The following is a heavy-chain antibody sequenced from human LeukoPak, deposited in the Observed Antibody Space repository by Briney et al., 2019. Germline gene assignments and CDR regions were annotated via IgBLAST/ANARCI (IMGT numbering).Heavy chain of an antibody. Sequence: GGSLRPSCAASGFTFSSYGMHWVRQAPGKGLEWVAVIWYDGSNKYYADSVKGRFTISRDNSKNTLYLQMNSLRAEDTAVYYCARKYGSGSYYSPYYYYGMDVLGKGTTVTVSS. V-gene: IGHV3-33*01. D-gene: IGHD3-10*01. CDR1: GFTFSSYG. J-gene: IGHJ6*04. CDR2: IWYDGSNK. CDR3: ARKYGSGSYYSPYYYYGMDV.